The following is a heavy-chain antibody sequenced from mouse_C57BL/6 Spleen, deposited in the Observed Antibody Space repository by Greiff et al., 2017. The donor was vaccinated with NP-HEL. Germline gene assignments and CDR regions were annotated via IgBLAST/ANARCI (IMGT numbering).Heavy chain of an antibody. J-gene: IGHJ4*01. Sequence: VKVVESGPGLVQPSQSLSITCTVSGFSLTSYGVHWVRQSPGKGLEWLGVIWRGGSTDYNAAFMSRLSITKDNSKSQVFFKMNSLQADDTAIYYCANYYGSSYDAMDYWGQGTSVTVSS. CDR2: IWRGGST. V-gene: IGHV2-5*01. CDR3: ANYYGSSYDAMDY. CDR1: GFSLTSYG. D-gene: IGHD1-1*01.